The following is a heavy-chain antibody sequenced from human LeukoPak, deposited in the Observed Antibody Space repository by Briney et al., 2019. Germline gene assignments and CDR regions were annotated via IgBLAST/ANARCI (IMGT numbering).Heavy chain of an antibody. J-gene: IGHJ5*02. CDR3: ARRQLWFGGINWFDP. CDR1: GFTFSGYE. Sequence: GGSLRLSCAASGFTFSGYEMNWVRQAPGKGLEWVSYISSSGSTIYYADSVKGRFTISRDNAKNSLYLQMNSLRAEDTAVYSCARRQLWFGGINWFDPWGQGTLVTVSS. D-gene: IGHD3-10*01. CDR2: ISSSGSTI. V-gene: IGHV3-48*03.